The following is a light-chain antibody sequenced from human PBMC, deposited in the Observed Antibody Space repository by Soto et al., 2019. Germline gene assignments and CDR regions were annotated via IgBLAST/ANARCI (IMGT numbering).Light chain of an antibody. Sequence: EIVLTQSPGTLSLSPGERATLSCRASQSVSSSYLAWYQQKPGQAPRLLIYGASSRATGIPDRFSGSGSGTDFTLTISILEPEDFAVYYCHQYASSPRTFGQGTKVEIK. V-gene: IGKV3-20*01. CDR3: HQYASSPRT. CDR1: QSVSSSY. J-gene: IGKJ1*01. CDR2: GAS.